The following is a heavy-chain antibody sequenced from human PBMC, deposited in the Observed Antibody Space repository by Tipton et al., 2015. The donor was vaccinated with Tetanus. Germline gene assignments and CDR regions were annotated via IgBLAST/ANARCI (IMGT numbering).Heavy chain of an antibody. V-gene: IGHV4-59*01. CDR1: GASISSYY. D-gene: IGHD3-3*01. J-gene: IGHJ4*02. CDR2: THHSGNT. Sequence: GLVKPSGTLSLTCSVSGASISSYYWNWIRQVPGKGLEWIGYTHHSGNTNYNPSLSGRVTTSVDTSKNQFSLRLTSVTAADTAVYYCARANNDFPKKGPFDSWGQGTLVTVSS. CDR3: ARANNDFPKKGPFDS.